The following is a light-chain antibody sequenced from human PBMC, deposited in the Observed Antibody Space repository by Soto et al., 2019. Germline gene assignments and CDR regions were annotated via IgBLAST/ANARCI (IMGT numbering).Light chain of an antibody. CDR3: SSYTSSSTLKV. CDR2: EVS. J-gene: IGLJ1*01. Sequence: QSALTQPASVSGSPGQSITISCTGTSSDIGGYNYVSWYQQHPGKAPKLIILEVSDRPSGVSNRFSGSKSGNTASLTISGLQAEDEADYYCSSYTSSSTLKVFGTGTKLTVL. V-gene: IGLV2-14*01. CDR1: SSDIGGYNY.